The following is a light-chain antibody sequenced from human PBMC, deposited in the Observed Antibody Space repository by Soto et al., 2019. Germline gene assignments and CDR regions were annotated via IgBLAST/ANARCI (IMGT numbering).Light chain of an antibody. CDR2: GAS. CDR1: KSININ. CDR3: QQYNNWPRT. J-gene: IGKJ1*01. Sequence: EIVMTQSPGTLSVSPGERATLSCRASKSININLAWYQQKPGQAPRLLIYGASTRATGIPARFSGSGSGTEFTLTISSLQSEDFAVYYCQQYNNWPRTFGQGTKVEIK. V-gene: IGKV3-15*01.